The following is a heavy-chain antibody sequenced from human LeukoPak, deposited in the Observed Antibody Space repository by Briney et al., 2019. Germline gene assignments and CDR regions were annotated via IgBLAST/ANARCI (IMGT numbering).Heavy chain of an antibody. J-gene: IGHJ4*02. D-gene: IGHD2-8*01. CDR3: ARAPRAGCMLYDSGGYYFYY. CDR1: GFTVSSNY. Sequence: GGSLRLSCAASGFTVSSNYMSWVRQAPGKGLEWVSVIYSCGSTYYAAYVKGRCTISRDNSQNTVYLQMNSLRAENTAVYYCARAPRAGCMLYDSGGYYFYYWGQGTLVTVSS. CDR2: IYSCGST. V-gene: IGHV3-66*03.